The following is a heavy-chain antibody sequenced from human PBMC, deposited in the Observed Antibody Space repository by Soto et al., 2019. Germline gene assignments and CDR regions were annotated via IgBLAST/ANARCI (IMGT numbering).Heavy chain of an antibody. CDR1: GGTFSSYA. D-gene: IGHD6-25*01. CDR2: IIPIFGTA. V-gene: IGHV1-69*01. CDR3: AAEGDSSGY. J-gene: IGHJ4*02. Sequence: QVQLVQSGAEVKKPGSSVKVSCKASGGTFSSYAISCVRHAPGQGLEWMGGIIPIFGTANYAQKFQGRVTITADESTSTAYMERSSLRSEDTAVYYCAAEGDSSGYWGQGTLVTVSS.